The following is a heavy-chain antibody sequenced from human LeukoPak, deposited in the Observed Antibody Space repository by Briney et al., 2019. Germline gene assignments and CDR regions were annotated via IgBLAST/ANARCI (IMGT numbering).Heavy chain of an antibody. CDR1: GFSFTDYP. D-gene: IGHD1-1*01. CDR2: IRTTAEGAKYA. CDR3: ATDQRHAFDY. Sequence: GGSLRLSCATSGFSFTDYPMNWVRQAPGKGLEWISNIRTTAEGAKYAYYADSVKCRVTISRDDGKNTLYLHMNSLRDDDTAVYYCATDQRHAFDYWGQGILVTVSS. J-gene: IGHJ4*02. V-gene: IGHV3-48*02.